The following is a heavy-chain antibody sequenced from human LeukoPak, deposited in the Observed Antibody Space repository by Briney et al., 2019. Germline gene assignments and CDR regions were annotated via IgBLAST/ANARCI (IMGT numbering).Heavy chain of an antibody. J-gene: IGHJ4*02. CDR3: ARVVVVTPEEYYFDY. D-gene: IGHD3-22*01. CDR2: ISYDGSNK. V-gene: IGHV3-30-3*01. CDR1: GFTFSSYA. Sequence: GGSLRLSCAASGFTFSSYAMHWVRQAPGKGLEWVAVISYDGSNKYYADSVKGRFTISRDNSKNTLYLQMNSLRAEDTAVYYCARVVVVTPEEYYFDYWGQGTLVTVSS.